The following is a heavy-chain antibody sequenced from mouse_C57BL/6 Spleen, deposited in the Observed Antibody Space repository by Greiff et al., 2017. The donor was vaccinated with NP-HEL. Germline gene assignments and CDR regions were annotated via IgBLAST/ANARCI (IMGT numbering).Heavy chain of an antibody. J-gene: IGHJ4*01. V-gene: IGHV3-6*01. CDR3: AREGYGNYGGYAMDY. CDR2: ISYDGSN. CDR1: GYSITSGYY. D-gene: IGHD2-10*02. Sequence: DVQLQESGPGLVKPSQSLSLTCSVTGYSITSGYYWNWIRQFPGNKLEWMGYISYDGSNNYNPSLKNRISITRDTSKNQFFLKLNSVTTEDTATYYCAREGYGNYGGYAMDYWGQGTSVTVSS.